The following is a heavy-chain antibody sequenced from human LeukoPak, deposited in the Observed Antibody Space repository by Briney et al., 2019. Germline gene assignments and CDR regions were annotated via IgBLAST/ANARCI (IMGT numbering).Heavy chain of an antibody. CDR3: ARAGYSNRWDGVDY. CDR2: IYPGDSDT. CDR1: GYTFTNYW. Sequence: PGESLRISCKGSGYTFTNYWIGWVRQMPGKGLGFMGIIYPGDSDTRYSPSFQGQVTISVDKSINTAYLQWSSLKASDSAMYYCARAGYSNRWDGVDYWGQGTLVTVSS. J-gene: IGHJ4*02. D-gene: IGHD2/OR15-2a*01. V-gene: IGHV5-51*01.